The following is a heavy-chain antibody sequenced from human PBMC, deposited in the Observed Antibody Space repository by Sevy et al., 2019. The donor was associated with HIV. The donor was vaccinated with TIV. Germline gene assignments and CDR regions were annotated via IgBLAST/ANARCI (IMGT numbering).Heavy chain of an antibody. V-gene: IGHV3-30*04. CDR1: GFNFNIYS. CDR3: ASERCTRRHDH. J-gene: IGHJ4*02. Sequence: GGSLRLSCVASGFNFNIYSMSWVRQAPGKGLEWVATISYGCGKINYAHSVKGRFTMSRDDSKKTVYLKMNSLRAEDTAVYYCASERCTRRHDHWGQGTLVTVSS. D-gene: IGHD2-8*01. CDR2: ISYGCGKI.